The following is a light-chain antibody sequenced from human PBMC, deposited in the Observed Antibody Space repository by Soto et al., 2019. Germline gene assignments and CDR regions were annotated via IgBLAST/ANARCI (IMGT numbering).Light chain of an antibody. CDR1: QSISNN. CDR3: QQYNSWPLT. V-gene: IGKV3-15*01. Sequence: EIMMTQSPATLSVSPGERATLSCRASQSISNNLAWYQQKPGQAPGLLISDASTRATGVPARFSGSGSGTEFILTISSLQSEDFAVYYCQQYNSWPLTFGGGTKVEI. J-gene: IGKJ4*01. CDR2: DAS.